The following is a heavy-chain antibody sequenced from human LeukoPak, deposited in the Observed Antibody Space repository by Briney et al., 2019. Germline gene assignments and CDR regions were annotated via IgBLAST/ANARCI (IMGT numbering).Heavy chain of an antibody. Sequence: PGGSLRLSRAASGFTFSSYGMHWVRQAPGKGLEWVAFIRYDGSNKYYADSVKGRFTISRDNSKNTLYLQMNSLRAEDTAVYYCAKDQHYDMAPAYFDYWGQGTLVTVSS. J-gene: IGHJ4*02. CDR2: IRYDGSNK. D-gene: IGHD3-22*01. CDR3: AKDQHYDMAPAYFDY. V-gene: IGHV3-30*02. CDR1: GFTFSSYG.